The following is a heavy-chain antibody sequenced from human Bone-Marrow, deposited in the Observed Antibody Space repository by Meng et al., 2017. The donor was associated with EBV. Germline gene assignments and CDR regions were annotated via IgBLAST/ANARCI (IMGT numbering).Heavy chain of an antibody. J-gene: IGHJ4*02. V-gene: IGHV4-4*02. CDR2: IYHRGST. Sequence: QAPLQESGTGLVKPSETLSHTVTVSGDAISSLDWLCVVRQSPGKGLEWIGEIYHRGSTNYTPPLTSRVTIPVDEPKNQFSLKLNSVTAADTAVYYCAREGGFYSSSPDYWGPGNLVTVSS. CDR3: AREGGFYSSSPDY. CDR1: GDAISSLDW. D-gene: IGHD6-6*01.